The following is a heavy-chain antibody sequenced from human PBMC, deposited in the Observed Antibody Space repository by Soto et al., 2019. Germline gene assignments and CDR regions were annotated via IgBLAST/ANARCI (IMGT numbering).Heavy chain of an antibody. CDR1: GCSISGYY. V-gene: IGHV4-59*08. CDR2: IYYTGST. J-gene: IGHJ4*02. Sequence: SETPSLTCTVSGCSISGYYWSWIRQPPGKRLEWIGYIYYTGSTNYNPSLRSRVTISIDTSKNQFSLKLSSVTAADTAVYYCARYPRHDYWGQGTLVTVSS. CDR3: ARYPRHDY.